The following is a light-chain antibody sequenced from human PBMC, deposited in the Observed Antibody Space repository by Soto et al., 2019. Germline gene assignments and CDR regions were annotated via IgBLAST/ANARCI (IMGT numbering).Light chain of an antibody. V-gene: IGKV3-15*01. Sequence: EIVLTQSPGTLSLSPGERATLSCRASQSVDSSNLVWYQQKPGQAPRLLMYGASIRATGIPARFSGSGSGTEFTLTISTLQSEDFAIYYCQHYNNWPPWTFGQGTKVDIK. CDR2: GAS. CDR3: QHYNNWPPWT. CDR1: QSVDSSN. J-gene: IGKJ1*01.